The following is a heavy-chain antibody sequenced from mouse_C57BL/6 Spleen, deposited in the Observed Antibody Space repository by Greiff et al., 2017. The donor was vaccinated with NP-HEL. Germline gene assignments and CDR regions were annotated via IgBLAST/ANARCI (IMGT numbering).Heavy chain of an antibody. CDR1: GFTFSSYA. V-gene: IGHV5-4*01. CDR3: ARDWELDY. D-gene: IGHD4-1*01. J-gene: IGHJ2*01. CDR2: ISDGGSYT. Sequence: EVKLMESGGGLVKPGGSLKLSCAASGFTFSSYAMSWVRQTPEKRLEWVATISDGGSYTYYPDNVKGRFTISRDNAKNNLYLQRSHLKSEDTAMYYCARDWELDYWGQGTTLTVSS.